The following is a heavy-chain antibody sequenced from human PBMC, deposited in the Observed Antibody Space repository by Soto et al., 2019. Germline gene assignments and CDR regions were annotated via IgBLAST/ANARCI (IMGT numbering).Heavy chain of an antibody. J-gene: IGHJ6*02. CDR1: GGTFSSYA. CDR2: IIPIFGTA. CDR3: SRGSPPTPDSSGYYLKKKYYYYGMDV. D-gene: IGHD3-22*01. Sequence: QVQLVQSGAEVKKPGSSVKVSCKASGGTFSSYAISWVRQAPGQGLEWMGGIIPIFGTAKYTQKFQGRVTFTADGSTSPSYMALSSLRSEDTGVYYCSRGSPPTPDSSGYYLKKKYYYYGMDVWGHGSTVIVSS. V-gene: IGHV1-69*01.